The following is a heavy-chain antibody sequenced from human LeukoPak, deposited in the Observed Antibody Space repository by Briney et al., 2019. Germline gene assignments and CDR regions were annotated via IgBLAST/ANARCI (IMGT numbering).Heavy chain of an antibody. CDR3: TTGDHSGSYPAYYYYGMDV. D-gene: IGHD1-26*01. J-gene: IGHJ6*02. Sequence: GGSLRLSCAASGFTFSNAWMNWVRQAPGKGLEWVGRIKSKTDGGTTDYAAPVKGRFTISRDDSKNTLYLQMNSLKTEDTAVYYCTTGDHSGSYPAYYYYGMDVWGQGTTVTVSS. CDR1: GFTFSNAW. V-gene: IGHV3-15*07. CDR2: IKSKTDGGTT.